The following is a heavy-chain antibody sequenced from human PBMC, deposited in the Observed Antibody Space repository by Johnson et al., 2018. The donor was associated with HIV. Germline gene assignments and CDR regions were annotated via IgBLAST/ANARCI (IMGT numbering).Heavy chain of an antibody. Sequence: QMLLVESGGGVVQRGGSLRLSCVASGFTFSSYGMHWVRQAPGKGLEWVAFIRYDGSNKYYADSVKGRFTVSRDNSKNTLYLQMNSLRTEDTAVYYCARVTRDCGGDCYLDAFDIWGQGTMVTVSS. CDR1: GFTFSSYG. D-gene: IGHD2-21*01. CDR2: IRYDGSNK. CDR3: ARVTRDCGGDCYLDAFDI. V-gene: IGHV3-30*02. J-gene: IGHJ3*02.